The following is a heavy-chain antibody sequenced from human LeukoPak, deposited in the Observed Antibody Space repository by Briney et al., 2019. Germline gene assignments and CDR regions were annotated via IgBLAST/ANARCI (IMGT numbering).Heavy chain of an antibody. CDR1: GYSFTSYW. D-gene: IGHD2-2*02. Sequence: GESLQISCQGSGYSFTSYWIGWVRQMPGKGLEWMGIIYPGDSDTRYSPSFQGQVTISADKSISTAYLQWSSLKASDTAMYYCARGYCSSTSCYNFDYWGQGTLVTVSS. V-gene: IGHV5-51*01. CDR2: IYPGDSDT. CDR3: ARGYCSSTSCYNFDY. J-gene: IGHJ4*02.